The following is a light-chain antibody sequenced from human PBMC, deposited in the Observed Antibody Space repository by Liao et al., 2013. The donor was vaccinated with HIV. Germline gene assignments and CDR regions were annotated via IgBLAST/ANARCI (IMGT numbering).Light chain of an antibody. Sequence: SYELTQPPSVSVAPGKTARITCGGNNIGSKSVHWYQQKPGQAPVLVIYYDSDRPSGIPERFSGSNSGNTATLTISRVEAGDEADYYCQVWDSSVYHRGYVFGTGTKVTVL. CDR2: YDS. CDR1: NIGSKS. V-gene: IGLV3-21*04. J-gene: IGLJ1*01. CDR3: QVWDSSVYHRGYV.